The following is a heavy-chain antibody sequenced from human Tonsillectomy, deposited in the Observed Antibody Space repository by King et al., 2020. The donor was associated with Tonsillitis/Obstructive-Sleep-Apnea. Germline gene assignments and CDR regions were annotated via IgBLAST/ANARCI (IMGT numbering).Heavy chain of an antibody. J-gene: IGHJ4*02. CDR1: GFTFSSYS. Sequence: DVQLVESGGGLVKPGGSLRLSCAASGFTFSSYSMNWVRQAPGKGLEWVSSISSSSSYIYYAYSVKGRLTISRDNAKNSLYLQMNSLRAEDTAVYYCAREAYGGLKDLDYWGQGTLVTVSS. D-gene: IGHD4-23*01. CDR3: AREAYGGLKDLDY. CDR2: ISSSSSYI. V-gene: IGHV3-21*01.